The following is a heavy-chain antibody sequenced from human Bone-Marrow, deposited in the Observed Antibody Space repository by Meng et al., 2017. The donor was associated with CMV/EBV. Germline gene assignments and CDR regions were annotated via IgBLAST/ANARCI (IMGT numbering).Heavy chain of an antibody. J-gene: IGHJ4*02. D-gene: IGHD5-12*01. CDR2: INHSGST. V-gene: IGHV4-34*01. CDR1: GGSFSGYY. Sequence: GSLRLSCAVYGGSFSGYYWSWIRQPPGKGLEWIGEINHSGSTNYNPSLKSRVTISVDTSKNQFSLKLSSVTAADTAVYYCARLGGGYSGYDLDYWGRGTLVTVSS. CDR3: ARLGGGYSGYDLDY.